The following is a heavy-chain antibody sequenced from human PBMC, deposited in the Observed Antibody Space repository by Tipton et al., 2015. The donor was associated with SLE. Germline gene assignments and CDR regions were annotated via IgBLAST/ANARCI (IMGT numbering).Heavy chain of an antibody. Sequence: SLRLSCAASGFSFSGYDMHWVRQVPGKGLEWVSLVNWDGTSTSYADSVKGRFTISRDNSKNSLYLQMNSLRAEDTAVYYCAKSTDFWSGYKTGMDVWGQGTTVTVSS. CDR3: AKSTDFWSGYKTGMDV. D-gene: IGHD3-3*01. J-gene: IGHJ6*02. CDR2: VNWDGTST. CDR1: GFSFSGYD. V-gene: IGHV3-43D*04.